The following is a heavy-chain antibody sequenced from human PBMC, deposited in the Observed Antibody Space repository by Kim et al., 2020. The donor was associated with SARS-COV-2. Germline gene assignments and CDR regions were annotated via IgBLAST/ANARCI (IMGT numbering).Heavy chain of an antibody. CDR3: ARATYYYGSGSYFSYYGMDV. J-gene: IGHJ6*02. Sequence: SETLSLTCTVSGGSISSDYWSWIRQPPGKGLEWIGYIYYSGSTNYNPSLKGRVTISVDTSKNHFSLKLSSVTAADTAVYYCARATYYYGSGSYFSYYGMDVWGQGTTVTVSS. D-gene: IGHD3-10*01. CDR1: GGSISSDY. V-gene: IGHV4-59*01. CDR2: IYYSGST.